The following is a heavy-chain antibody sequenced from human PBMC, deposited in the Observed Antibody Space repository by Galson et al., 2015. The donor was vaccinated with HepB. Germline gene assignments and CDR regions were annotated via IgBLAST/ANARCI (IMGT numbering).Heavy chain of an antibody. J-gene: IGHJ6*02. Sequence: SLRLSCAASGFTFSSYAMHWVRQAPGKGLEWVAVISYDGSNKYYADSVKGRFTISRDNSKNTLYLQMNSLRAEDTAVYYCARDGGHYYGMDVWGQGTTVTVSS. V-gene: IGHV3-30-3*01. CDR2: ISYDGSNK. D-gene: IGHD3-3*01. CDR1: GFTFSSYA. CDR3: ARDGGHYYGMDV.